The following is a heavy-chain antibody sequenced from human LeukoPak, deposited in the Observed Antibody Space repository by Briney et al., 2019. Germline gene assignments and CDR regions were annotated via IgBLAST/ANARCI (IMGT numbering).Heavy chain of an antibody. D-gene: IGHD2-15*01. Sequence: ASVKVSCKASGYTFTSYGISWVRQAPGQGLEWMGWISAYNGNTNYAQKLQGRVTMTTDTSTSTAYMELRSLRSDDTAVYYCARDGVVSASPRYYDYYCMDVWGKGTTVTVSS. CDR3: ARDGVVSASPRYYDYYCMDV. CDR2: ISAYNGNT. CDR1: GYTFTSYG. J-gene: IGHJ6*03. V-gene: IGHV1-18*01.